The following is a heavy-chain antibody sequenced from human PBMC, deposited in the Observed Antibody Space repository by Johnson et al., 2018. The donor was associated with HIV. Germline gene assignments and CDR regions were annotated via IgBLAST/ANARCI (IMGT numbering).Heavy chain of an antibody. J-gene: IGHJ3*02. V-gene: IGHV3-11*04. CDR1: GFTFSDHY. Sequence: VQLVESGGGLVKPGGSLRLSCAASGFTFSDHYMSWIRQAPGKGLEWVSYISSSGSTMYYADSVKGRFTISRDNSKNTLYLQMNSLRAEDTAVYYCAKTNYNFWSGYAFDIWGQGTMVIVSS. CDR2: ISSSGSTM. CDR3: AKTNYNFWSGYAFDI. D-gene: IGHD3-3*01.